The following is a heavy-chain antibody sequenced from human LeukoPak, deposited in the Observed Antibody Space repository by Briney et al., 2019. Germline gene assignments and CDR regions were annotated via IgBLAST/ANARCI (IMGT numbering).Heavy chain of an antibody. D-gene: IGHD3-16*02. J-gene: IGHJ4*02. V-gene: IGHV4-30-2*01. CDR1: GGSISSGGYS. CDR3: ARGTAHYDYVWGSYRSGYYFDY. CDR2: IYHSGST. Sequence: SQTLSLTCAVSGGSISSGGYSWSWIRQPPGKGLEWIGYIYHSGSTYYNPSLKSRVTISVDRPKNQFSLKLSSVTAADTAVYYCARGTAHYDYVWGSYRSGYYFDYWGQGTLVTVSS.